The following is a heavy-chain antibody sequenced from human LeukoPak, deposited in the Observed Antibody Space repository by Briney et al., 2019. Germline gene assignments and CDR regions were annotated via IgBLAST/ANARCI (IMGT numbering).Heavy chain of an antibody. CDR1: GFTFSSYS. CDR2: ISSSSSYI. Sequence: PGGSLRLSCAASGFTFSSYSMNWVRQAPGKGLEWVSSISSSSSYIYYADSVKGRFTVSRDNAKHSAYLRMNSLRAEDTAVYYCFGSGSYSKWDQGTLVTVSS. V-gene: IGHV3-21*01. D-gene: IGHD3-10*01. CDR3: FGSGSYSK. J-gene: IGHJ4*02.